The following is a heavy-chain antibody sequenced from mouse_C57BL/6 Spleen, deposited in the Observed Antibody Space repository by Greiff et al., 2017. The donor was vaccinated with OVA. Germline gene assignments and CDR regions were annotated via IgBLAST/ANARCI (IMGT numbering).Heavy chain of an antibody. CDR1: GYTFSSYW. V-gene: IGHV1-80*01. Sequence: VQLQQSGAELVKPGASVKISCKASGYTFSSYWMNWVKQSPGKGLEWIGQIYPGDGDTNYNGKFKSKATLTADKSSSTAYMQLSSLTSEDSAVYFYARPAEAQAQDVWGQGTTLTVSS. CDR3: ARPAEAQAQDV. D-gene: IGHD3-2*02. J-gene: IGHJ2*01. CDR2: IYPGDGDT.